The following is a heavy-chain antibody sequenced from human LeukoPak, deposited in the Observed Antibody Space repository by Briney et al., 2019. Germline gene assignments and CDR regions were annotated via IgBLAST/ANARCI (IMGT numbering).Heavy chain of an antibody. J-gene: IGHJ4*02. CDR1: GFTVSSNY. CDR3: ARGSSGSYYRLFYFDQ. D-gene: IGHD3-10*01. Sequence: SGGSLRLSCAASGFTVSSNYMTWVRQAPGKGLNWVSVVYSGGSTYYADSVKGRFTISRDNSKNTLYLQMNSLRAEDTAVYYCARGSSGSYYRLFYFDQWGQGTLVIVSS. CDR2: VYSGGST. V-gene: IGHV3-66*01.